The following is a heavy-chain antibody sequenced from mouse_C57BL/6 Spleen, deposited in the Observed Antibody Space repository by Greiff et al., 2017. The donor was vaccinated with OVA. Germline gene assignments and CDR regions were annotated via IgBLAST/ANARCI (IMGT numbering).Heavy chain of an antibody. V-gene: IGHV1-15*01. CDR3: TRLRYA. J-gene: IGHJ3*01. CDR1: GYTFTDYE. CDR2: IDPETGGT. Sequence: VQLQQSGAELVRPGASVTLSCKASGYTFTDYELHWVKQTPVHGLEWIGAIDPETGGTDYNQKFQGKAILTAAKSSRTAYMELRSLTSEDSAVYYCTRLRYAWGQGTLVTVSA. D-gene: IGHD2-14*01.